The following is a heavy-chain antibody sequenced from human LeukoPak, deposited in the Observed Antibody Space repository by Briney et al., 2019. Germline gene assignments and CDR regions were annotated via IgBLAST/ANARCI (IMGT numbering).Heavy chain of an antibody. J-gene: IGHJ4*02. Sequence: ASVKVSRKASGYTFTSYYMHWVRQAPGQGLEWMGIINPSGGSTSYAQKFQGRVTMTRDTSTSTVYMELSSLRSEDTAVYYCASDLGYCSSTSCDDGDYWGQGTLVTVSS. CDR1: GYTFTSYY. CDR2: INPSGGST. V-gene: IGHV1-46*01. CDR3: ASDLGYCSSTSCDDGDY. D-gene: IGHD2-2*01.